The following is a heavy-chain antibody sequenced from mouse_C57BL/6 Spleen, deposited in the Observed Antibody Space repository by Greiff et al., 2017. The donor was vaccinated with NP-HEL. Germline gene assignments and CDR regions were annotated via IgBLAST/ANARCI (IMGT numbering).Heavy chain of an antibody. J-gene: IGHJ1*03. CDR1: GFTFSDYY. Sequence: EVKLVESEGGLVQPGSSMKLSCTASGFTFSDYYMAWVRQVPEKGLEWVANINYDGSSTYYLDSLKSRFIISRDNAKNILYLQMSSLKSEDTATYYCARETTVAPYWYFDVWGTGTTVTVSS. V-gene: IGHV5-16*01. D-gene: IGHD1-1*01. CDR2: INYDGSST. CDR3: ARETTVAPYWYFDV.